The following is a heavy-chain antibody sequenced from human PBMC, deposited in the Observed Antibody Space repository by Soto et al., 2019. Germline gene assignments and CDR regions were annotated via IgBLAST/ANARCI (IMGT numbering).Heavy chain of an antibody. CDR2: IDPSDGTT. J-gene: IGHJ4*02. V-gene: IGHV1-46*01. D-gene: IGHD5-18*01. Sequence: QVQLVQSGAEVRKPGTSVKVSCETSGYRFTSHYIHWVRQAPGQGLAWMGMIDPSDGTTTNAPRSQGRVTMTRVTSTATVNMEMDSLTSEDTATYFCARDIVAASTTTFRPRGQGYGNEYWGQGTLVTVSS. CDR3: ARDIVAASTTTFRPRGQGYGNEY. CDR1: GYRFTSHY.